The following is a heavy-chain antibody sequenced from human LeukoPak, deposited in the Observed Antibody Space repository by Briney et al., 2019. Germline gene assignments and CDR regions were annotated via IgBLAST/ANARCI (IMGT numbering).Heavy chain of an antibody. J-gene: IGHJ4*02. CDR3: ARESSSSRWYGGNYFDY. CDR1: GFTFSSYW. D-gene: IGHD6-13*01. V-gene: IGHV3-7*01. CDR2: IKQDGSEK. Sequence: PGGSLRLSCAASGFTFSSYWMSWVRQAPGKGLEWVANIKQDGSEKYYVDSVKGRFTISRDNAKNSLYLQMNSLRAEDTAVYYCARESSSSRWYGGNYFDYWGQGTLVTVSS.